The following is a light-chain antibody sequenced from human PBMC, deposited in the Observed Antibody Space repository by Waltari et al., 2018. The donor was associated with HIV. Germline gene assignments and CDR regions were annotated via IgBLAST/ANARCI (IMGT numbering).Light chain of an antibody. V-gene: IGKV1-27*01. CDR3: QKYNGAPRSFT. CDR1: KGISNY. CDR2: AAS. Sequence: DIQMNQYQYSLSASVGERVTITCRASKGISNYLAWYQQKPGKVPKLLIYAASTLQSGVPSRFSGSGSGTDFTLTISSLQPEDVATYYCQKYNGAPRSFTFGPGTKVDIK. J-gene: IGKJ3*01.